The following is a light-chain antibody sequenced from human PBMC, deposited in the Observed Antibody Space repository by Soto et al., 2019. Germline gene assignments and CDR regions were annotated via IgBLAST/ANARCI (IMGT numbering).Light chain of an antibody. CDR1: QSVSSIY. CDR3: QQYGSSRWT. V-gene: IGKV3-20*01. CDR2: GAS. J-gene: IGKJ1*01. Sequence: VLTQCPGTLSLYPGERATLSCRASQSVSSIYLAWYQQKPGQAPRLLIYGASSRATGIPDRFSGSGSGTDFTLTISRLEPEDFAVYYCQQYGSSRWTFGQGTKGGYQ.